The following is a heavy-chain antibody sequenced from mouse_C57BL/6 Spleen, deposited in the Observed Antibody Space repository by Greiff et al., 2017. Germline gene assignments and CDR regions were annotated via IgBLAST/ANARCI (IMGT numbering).Heavy chain of an antibody. Sequence: QVQLQQPGAELVRPGSSVKLSCKASGYTFTSYWMHWVKQRPIQGLEWIGNIDPSDSETHYNQKFKDKATLTVDKSSSTAYMQLSSLTSEYSAVYYCARGVVTTPYYFDYWGQGTTLTVSS. D-gene: IGHD2-3*01. CDR2: IDPSDSET. CDR1: GYTFTSYW. J-gene: IGHJ2*01. CDR3: ARGVVTTPYYFDY. V-gene: IGHV1-52*01.